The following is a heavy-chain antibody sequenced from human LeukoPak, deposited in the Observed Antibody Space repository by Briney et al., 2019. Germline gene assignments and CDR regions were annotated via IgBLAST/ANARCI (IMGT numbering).Heavy chain of an antibody. CDR2: IYYSGST. CDR3: ARVASGYDVFDI. Sequence: SETLSLTCTVSGASISSSYWSWIRQPPGKGLEWIGYIYYSGSTNYNPSLKSRVTISVDTSKNQFSLKLSSVTAADTAVFYCARVASGYDVFDIWGQGTMVTVSS. J-gene: IGHJ3*02. V-gene: IGHV4-59*01. D-gene: IGHD3-3*01. CDR1: GASISSSY.